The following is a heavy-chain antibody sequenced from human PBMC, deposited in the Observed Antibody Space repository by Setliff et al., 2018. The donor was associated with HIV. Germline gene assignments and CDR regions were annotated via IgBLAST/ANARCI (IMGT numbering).Heavy chain of an antibody. D-gene: IGHD3-22*01. V-gene: IGHV4-59*08. Sequence: SETLSLTCTVSGGSISSYYWSWIRQPPGKGLGWIGYIYYSGSTKYNPSLQSRVTMSIDTSKNQFSLNLTSVTAADTAVYYCARGLSFYDPGGFDYWGQGTLVTVSS. CDR1: GGSISSYY. CDR3: ARGLSFYDPGGFDY. J-gene: IGHJ4*02. CDR2: IYYSGST.